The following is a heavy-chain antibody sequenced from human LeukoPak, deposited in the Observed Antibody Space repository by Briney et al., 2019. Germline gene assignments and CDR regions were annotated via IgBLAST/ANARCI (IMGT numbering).Heavy chain of an antibody. D-gene: IGHD5-12*01. Sequence: SETLSLTCAVYGGSFSGYYWSWIRQPPGKGLEWIGEINHSGSTNYNPSLKSRVTISVDTSKNQFSLKLSSVTAADTAVYYCARHRGYSGPLDYWGQGTLVTVSS. CDR2: INHSGST. J-gene: IGHJ4*02. CDR1: GGSFSGYY. CDR3: ARHRGYSGPLDY. V-gene: IGHV4-34*01.